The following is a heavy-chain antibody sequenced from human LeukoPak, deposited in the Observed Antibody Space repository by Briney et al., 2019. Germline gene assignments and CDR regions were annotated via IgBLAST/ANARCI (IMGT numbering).Heavy chain of an antibody. D-gene: IGHD3-10*01. CDR2: ISAYNGNT. J-gene: IGHJ6*03. CDR3: TRHFGVYYYYFYMDV. CDR1: GYNFNSYG. V-gene: IGHV1-18*01. Sequence: ASVEVSCKASGYNFNSYGISWVRRAPGQGLEWMGWISAYNGNTNYGQSFQGRVTMTTDTSTSTAYMELRSLRSDDTAVYYCTRHFGVYYYYFYMDVWGKGTTVTVSS.